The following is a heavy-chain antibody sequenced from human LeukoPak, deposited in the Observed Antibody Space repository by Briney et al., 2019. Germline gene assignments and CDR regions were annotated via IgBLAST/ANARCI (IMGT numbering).Heavy chain of an antibody. V-gene: IGHV3-23*01. CDR2: ITGSGGST. CDR3: AKAYYASVKFFDP. Sequence: GGSLRLSCAASGFAFPSYVMTWVRQAPGKGLEWVSAITGSGGSTDYADSVKGRFTISRDNSKSTLYLQMNALRAEDTAVYYCAKAYYASVKFFDPWGQGTLVTVSS. CDR1: GFAFPSYV. D-gene: IGHD3-10*01. J-gene: IGHJ5*02.